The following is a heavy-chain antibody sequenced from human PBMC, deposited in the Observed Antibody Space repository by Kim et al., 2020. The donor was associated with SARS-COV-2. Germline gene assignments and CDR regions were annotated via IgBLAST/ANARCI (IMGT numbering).Heavy chain of an antibody. CDR2: INGNDDNT. CDR3: AKNSGWFV. J-gene: IGHJ4*02. V-gene: IGHV3-23*01. CDR1: GFTFGRTD. Sequence: GGSLRLSCVASGFTFGRTDMSWVRQTPGGGREWVSTINGNDDNTYYADSVKGRFAISRDNSRNTLYLQLGSLRTEDTAIDYCAKNSGWFVWGQGSRVTVS. D-gene: IGHD6-19*01.